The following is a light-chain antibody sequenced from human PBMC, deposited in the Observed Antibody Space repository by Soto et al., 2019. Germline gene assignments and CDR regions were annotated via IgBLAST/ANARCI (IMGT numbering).Light chain of an antibody. CDR2: AAS. CDR1: QDSSTW. CDR3: QQANSSPYT. Sequence: DIQLTQSPSSVSVSVGDTVTINCRASQDSSTWLAWYQQKAGNAPKLLVYAASTLQSGVPSRFSGSGSGTEFTLTINSLQREDFATYYCQQANSSPYTFGQGTILEIK. V-gene: IGKV1D-12*01. J-gene: IGKJ2*01.